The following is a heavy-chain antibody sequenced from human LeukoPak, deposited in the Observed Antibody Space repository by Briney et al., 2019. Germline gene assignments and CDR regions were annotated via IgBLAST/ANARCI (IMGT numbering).Heavy chain of an antibody. J-gene: IGHJ4*02. Sequence: GGSLRLSCAASGFTFDDYAMHWVRQAPGKGLGWVSGISWNSGSIGYADSVKGRFTISRDNAKNSLYLQMNSLRAEDTALYYCAKVGIAAAGTVGPFDYWGQGTLVTVSS. CDR2: ISWNSGSI. CDR3: AKVGIAAAGTVGPFDY. CDR1: GFTFDDYA. V-gene: IGHV3-9*01. D-gene: IGHD6-13*01.